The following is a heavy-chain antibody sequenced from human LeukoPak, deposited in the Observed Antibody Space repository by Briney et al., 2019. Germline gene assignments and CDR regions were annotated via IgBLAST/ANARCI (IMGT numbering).Heavy chain of an antibody. D-gene: IGHD3-10*01. CDR3: ARQGVYYGSGSWFDP. Sequence: SETLSLTCTVSGGSISSSSYYWGWIRQPPGKGLEWIGSIYYSGSTYYSPSLKSRVTISVDTSKNQFSLKLSSVTAADTAVYYCARQGVYYGSGSWFDPWGQGTLVTVSS. V-gene: IGHV4-39*01. CDR1: GGSISSSSYY. CDR2: IYYSGST. J-gene: IGHJ5*02.